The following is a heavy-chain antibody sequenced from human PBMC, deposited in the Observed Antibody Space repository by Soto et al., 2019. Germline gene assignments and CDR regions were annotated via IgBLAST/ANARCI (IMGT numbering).Heavy chain of an antibody. D-gene: IGHD6-13*01. CDR2: INPSGGST. V-gene: IGHV1-46*01. CDR3: AVISIAAAPDPYSSYFDY. CDR1: GYTFTSYY. Sequence: ASVKVSCKASGYTFTSYYMHWVRQAPGQGLEWMGIINPSGGSTSYAQKFQGRVTMTRDTSTSTVYMELSSLRSEDTAVYYCAVISIAAAPDPYSSYFDYWGQGTLVTVSS. J-gene: IGHJ4*02.